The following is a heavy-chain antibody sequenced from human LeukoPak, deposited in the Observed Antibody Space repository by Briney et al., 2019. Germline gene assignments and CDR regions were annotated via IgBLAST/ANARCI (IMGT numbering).Heavy chain of an antibody. J-gene: IGHJ4*02. CDR2: ISGSGGST. CDR1: GFTFSSYA. D-gene: IGHD2-2*01. V-gene: IGHV3-23*01. CDR3: ADLVVQAAIGY. Sequence: PGGSLRLSCAASGFTFSSYAMSWVRQAPGKGLEWVSAISGSGGSTYYADSVKGRFTISRDNSKNTLYLQMNSMRAENTALYYCADLVVQAAIGYWGQATLVTVSS.